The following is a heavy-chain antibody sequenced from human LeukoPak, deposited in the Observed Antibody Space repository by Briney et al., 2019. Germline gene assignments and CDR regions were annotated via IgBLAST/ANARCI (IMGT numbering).Heavy chain of an antibody. Sequence: ASVKVSCKASGYTFTSYGISWVRQAPRQGLEWIGWISAYNGNTNYAQKLQGRVTMTTDTSTSTAYMELRSLRSDDTAVYYCARDGGSGWYAYYYYYGMDVWGQGTTVTVSS. J-gene: IGHJ6*02. CDR2: ISAYNGNT. V-gene: IGHV1-18*01. D-gene: IGHD6-19*01. CDR1: GYTFTSYG. CDR3: ARDGGSGWYAYYYYYGMDV.